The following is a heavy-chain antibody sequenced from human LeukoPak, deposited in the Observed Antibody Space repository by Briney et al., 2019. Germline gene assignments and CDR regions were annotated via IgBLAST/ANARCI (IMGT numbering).Heavy chain of an antibody. CDR1: GFTFSSYG. V-gene: IGHV3-30*02. CDR2: MRYDGSNK. CDR3: AKRSGKMATGNFDY. D-gene: IGHD5-24*01. J-gene: IGHJ4*02. Sequence: PGGSLRLSCAASGFTFSSYGMHWVRQAPGKGLEWVAFMRYDGSNKYYADSVKGRFTISRDNSKNTLYLQMNSLRAEDTAVYYCAKRSGKMATGNFDYWGQGTLVTVSS.